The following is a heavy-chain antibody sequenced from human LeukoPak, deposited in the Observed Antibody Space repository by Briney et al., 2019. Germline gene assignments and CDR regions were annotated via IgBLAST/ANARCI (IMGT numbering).Heavy chain of an antibody. CDR3: ARDSEGVTGTTSWFDP. CDR1: GFTFSSYA. V-gene: IGHV3-21*01. CDR2: ISTSSSYI. D-gene: IGHD1-7*01. J-gene: IGHJ5*02. Sequence: GGSLRLSCAASGFTFSSYAMNWVRQAPGKGLEWVSSISTSSSYIYYADSVKGRFTISRDNARNSLYLQMNSLRAEDTAVYYCARDSEGVTGTTSWFDPWGQGTLVTVSS.